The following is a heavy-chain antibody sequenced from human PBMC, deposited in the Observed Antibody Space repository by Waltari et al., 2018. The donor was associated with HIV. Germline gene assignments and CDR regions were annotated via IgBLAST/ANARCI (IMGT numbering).Heavy chain of an antibody. CDR1: GGSFSGYY. D-gene: IGHD2-15*01. V-gene: IGHV4-34*01. CDR2: INHSGST. CDR3: ARGILGYCSGGSCSWFDP. J-gene: IGHJ5*02. Sequence: QVQLQQWGAGLLKPSETLSLTCAVYGGSFSGYYWSWIRQPPGKGLEWIGEINHSGSTNYNPSLKSRVTISVDTSKNQFSLKLSSVTAADTAVYYCARGILGYCSGGSCSWFDPWGQGTLVTVSS.